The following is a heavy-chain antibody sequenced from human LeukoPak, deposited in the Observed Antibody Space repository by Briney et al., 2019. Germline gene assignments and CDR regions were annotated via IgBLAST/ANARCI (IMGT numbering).Heavy chain of an antibody. D-gene: IGHD5-12*01. CDR1: GYTFTDYY. CDR2: INTDHGNT. CDR3: ARGGGYAVTY. J-gene: IGHJ4*02. V-gene: IGHV1-3*04. Sequence: ASVKVSCKASGYTFTDYYMRWVRQAPGQGLEWMGWINTDHGNTKLSQKFQDRITLTGDTSATTTYMELYSLTSEDTAVYYCARGGGYAVTYWGQGSQVIVSS.